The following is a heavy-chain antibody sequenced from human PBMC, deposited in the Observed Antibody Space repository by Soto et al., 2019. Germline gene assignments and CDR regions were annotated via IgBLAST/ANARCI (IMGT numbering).Heavy chain of an antibody. Sequence: GVLRLSCAASGFTFSRYAMSWVRQAPGKGLEWVSAISGSGGSTYYADSVKGRFTISRDNSKNTLYLQMNSLRAEDTAVYYCASRDGYNWEIAIDYWGQGTLVTVSS. CDR1: GFTFSRYA. CDR3: ASRDGYNWEIAIDY. J-gene: IGHJ4*02. CDR2: ISGSGGST. D-gene: IGHD5-12*01. V-gene: IGHV3-23*01.